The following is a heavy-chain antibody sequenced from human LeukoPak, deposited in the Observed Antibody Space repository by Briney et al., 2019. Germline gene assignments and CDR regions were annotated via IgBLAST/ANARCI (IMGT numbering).Heavy chain of an antibody. J-gene: IGHJ4*02. CDR1: GFTFSSYA. CDR3: AKRGYSYGQFDY. Sequence: PGGSLRLSCAASGFTFSSYAMNWVRQAPGKGLEWVSAISDSGGYTYYADSVKGRFTISRDNSKNTLYLQTNSLRAEDTAVYYCAKRGYSYGQFDYWGQGTLVTVSS. V-gene: IGHV3-23*01. CDR2: ISDSGGYT. D-gene: IGHD5-18*01.